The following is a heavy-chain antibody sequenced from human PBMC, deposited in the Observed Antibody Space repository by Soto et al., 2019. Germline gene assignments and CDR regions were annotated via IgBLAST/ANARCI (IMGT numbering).Heavy chain of an antibody. Sequence: PGGSLRLSCAASGFTFSSYSMNWVRQAPGKGLEWVSSISSSSSYIYYVDSVKGRFTISRDNAKNSLYLQMNSLRAEDTAVYYCARPYYYDSSGYYLSGWYYYYGMDVWGQGTTVTVSS. CDR3: ARPYYYDSSGYYLSGWYYYYGMDV. CDR2: ISSSSSYI. CDR1: GFTFSSYS. V-gene: IGHV3-21*01. D-gene: IGHD3-22*01. J-gene: IGHJ6*02.